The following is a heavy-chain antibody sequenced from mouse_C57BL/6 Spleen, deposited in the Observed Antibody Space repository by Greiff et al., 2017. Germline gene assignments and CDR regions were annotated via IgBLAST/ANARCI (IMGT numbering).Heavy chain of an antibody. V-gene: IGHV1-26*01. CDR1: GYTFTDYY. J-gene: IGHJ2*01. D-gene: IGHD1-1*01. CDR3: ARDYCGSSWYFDY. CDR2: INPNNGGT. Sequence: VQLKQSGPELVKPGASVKISCKASGYTFTDYYMNWVKQSHGKSLEWIGDINPNNGGTSYNQKLKGKATLTVDKSSSTADMELRSLTSEDSAVYYCARDYCGSSWYFDYWGQGTILTVSS.